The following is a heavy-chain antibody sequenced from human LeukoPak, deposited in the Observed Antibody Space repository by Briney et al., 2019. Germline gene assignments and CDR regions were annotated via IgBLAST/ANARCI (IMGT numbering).Heavy chain of an antibody. CDR2: SYRSGST. D-gene: IGHD3-16*02. J-gene: IGHJ4*02. CDR1: GGSISSSNW. V-gene: IGHV4-4*02. Sequence: PSGTLSLTCAVSGGSISSSNWWSWVRQPPGKGPWLIGESYRSGSTNYNPSLKGRVTISVDKSKNQFSLKLSSVTAEDTAVYYCARVQPSYVWGRYRRLYYFDYWGQGTLVTVSS. CDR3: ARVQPSYVWGRYRRLYYFDY.